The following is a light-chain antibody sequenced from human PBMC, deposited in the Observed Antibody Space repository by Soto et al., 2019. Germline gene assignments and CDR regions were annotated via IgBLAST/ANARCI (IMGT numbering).Light chain of an antibody. Sequence: EIVMTQSPATLSVSPGERATLSCRASQSVSNNLAWIQQKPGQAPRLLISGASTRATGIPARFSGSGSGTEFTLTISSLQSEDFAVYYCQQCTKWPLWTFGQGTKVEIK. CDR1: QSVSNN. CDR3: QQCTKWPLWT. J-gene: IGKJ1*01. CDR2: GAS. V-gene: IGKV3-15*01.